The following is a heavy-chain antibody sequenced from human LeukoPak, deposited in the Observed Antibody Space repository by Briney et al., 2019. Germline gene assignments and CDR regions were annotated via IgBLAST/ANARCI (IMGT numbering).Heavy chain of an antibody. CDR1: GFTFSSYG. V-gene: IGHV3-30*03. CDR2: ISYDGSNK. D-gene: IGHD6-6*01. J-gene: IGHJ4*02. Sequence: GGSLRLSCAASGFTFSSYGMHWVRQAPGKGLEWVAVISYDGSNKYYADSVKGRFTISRDNSKNTLYLQMNSLRAEDTAVYYCARDQYSSSSGADYWGQGTLVTVSS. CDR3: ARDQYSSSSGADY.